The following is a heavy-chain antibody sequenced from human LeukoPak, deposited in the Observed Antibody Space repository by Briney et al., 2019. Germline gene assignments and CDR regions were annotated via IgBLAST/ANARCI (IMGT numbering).Heavy chain of an antibody. CDR3: ARSRHNYGDFHLDY. Sequence: ASVKVSCKASGYTFISYVVHWVRQAPGQRLEWMGWINAGNSNTKSSQKFQDRVTITRDTSASAVYMELSSLGSEDTAVYYCARSRHNYGDFHLDYWGQGTLVTVSS. J-gene: IGHJ4*02. CDR1: GYTFISYV. CDR2: INAGNSNT. V-gene: IGHV1-3*01. D-gene: IGHD4-17*01.